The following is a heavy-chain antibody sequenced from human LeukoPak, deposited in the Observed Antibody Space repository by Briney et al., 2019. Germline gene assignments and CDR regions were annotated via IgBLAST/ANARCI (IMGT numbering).Heavy chain of an antibody. CDR1: GFTFSSYA. CDR2: ISGGGGAT. D-gene: IGHD3-3*01. J-gene: IGHJ4*02. Sequence: GGSLRLSCAASGFTFSSYALSWVRQAPGKGLEWVSGISGGGGATYYADSVKGRFTISRDNSKNTLYLQMNSLRAEDTAVYYCAKGALEWTYYFDFWGQGTLVTVSS. V-gene: IGHV3-23*01. CDR3: AKGALEWTYYFDF.